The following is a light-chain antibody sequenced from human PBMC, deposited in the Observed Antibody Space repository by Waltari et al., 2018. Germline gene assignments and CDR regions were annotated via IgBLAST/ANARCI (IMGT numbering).Light chain of an antibody. CDR2: WAS. J-gene: IGKJ3*01. V-gene: IGKV4-1*01. CDR3: QQYFVTPFT. Sequence: DIVMTQSPDSLAVSLGERATINCKSSQSIMYSSNNQNFLAWYQKKPGHTPKLLIYWASTRQSGVPDRFTGSWSGTDFTLTISSLQAEDVAVYYCQQYFVTPFTFGPGTRVEIK. CDR1: QSIMYSSNNQNF.